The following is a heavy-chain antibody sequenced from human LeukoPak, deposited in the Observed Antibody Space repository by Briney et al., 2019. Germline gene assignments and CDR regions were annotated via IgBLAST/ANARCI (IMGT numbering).Heavy chain of an antibody. D-gene: IGHD3-22*01. Sequence: SETLSLTCTVSGGSISTGGYYWSWIRQHPEKGLEWIGYIYYSGSTYYNPSLKSRLTISEDTSTNQFSLKLSSVTAADTAVYYCVRGRGDYYDSSGGYYFDFWGQGTLVTVSS. V-gene: IGHV4-31*03. J-gene: IGHJ4*02. CDR3: VRGRGDYYDSSGGYYFDF. CDR2: IYYSGST. CDR1: GGSISTGGYY.